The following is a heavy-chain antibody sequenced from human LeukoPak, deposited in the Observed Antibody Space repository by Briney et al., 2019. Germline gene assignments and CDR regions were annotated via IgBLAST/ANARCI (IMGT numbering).Heavy chain of an antibody. V-gene: IGHV1-8*03. Sequence: SVKVSCKASGYTFTSYDINWVRQATGQGLEWMGWMNPNSGNTGYAQKFQGRVTITRNTSISTAYMELSSLRSEDTAVYYCARFYSGYDGTFDYWGQGTLVTVSS. CDR2: MNPNSGNT. CDR3: ARFYSGYDGTFDY. D-gene: IGHD5-12*01. J-gene: IGHJ4*02. CDR1: GYTFTSYD.